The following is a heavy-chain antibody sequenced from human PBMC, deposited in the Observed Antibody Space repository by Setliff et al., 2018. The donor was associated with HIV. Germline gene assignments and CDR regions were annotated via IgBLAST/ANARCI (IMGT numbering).Heavy chain of an antibody. CDR2: ISYSGST. CDR1: GASFTDYY. Sequence: PSETLSLTCAFYGASFTDYYWNWIRQPPGKGLEWIGYISYSGSTYYNPSLESQFAISLDTSKNQFSLKLSSVTAADTAVYYCARGRDDYWGQGTLVTVSS. CDR3: ARGRDDY. V-gene: IGHV4-34*01. J-gene: IGHJ4*02.